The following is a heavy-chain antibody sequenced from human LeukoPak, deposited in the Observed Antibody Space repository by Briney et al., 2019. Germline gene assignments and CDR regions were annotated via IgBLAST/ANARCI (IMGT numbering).Heavy chain of an antibody. V-gene: IGHV3-48*02. Sequence: HPGGSLRLSCAASGFTFTTYSMNWLRQSPGMGLEWISYISGNSRTIYYADSVKGRFTISRGNAKQSLYLQMNSLRDEDTAVYYCATDCDSTSCFDYWGQGALVTVSS. CDR3: ATDCDSTSCFDY. D-gene: IGHD2-2*01. J-gene: IGHJ4*02. CDR1: GFTFTTYS. CDR2: ISGNSRTI.